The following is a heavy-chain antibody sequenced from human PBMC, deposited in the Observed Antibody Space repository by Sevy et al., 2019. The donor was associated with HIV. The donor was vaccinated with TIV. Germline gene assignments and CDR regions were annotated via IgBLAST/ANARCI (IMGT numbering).Heavy chain of an antibody. V-gene: IGHV3-66*02. J-gene: IGHJ4*02. CDR2: IFSSGST. Sequence: GGSLRLSCAISGFTVNDKYIIWVRQAPGKGLEWVSVIFSSGSTYYADSAKGRFTISRDNSKNTVYLKMNSLRPEDTAVYYCVSLFLSYRSGWSYFDYWGQGTLVTVSS. D-gene: IGHD6-19*01. CDR3: VSLFLSYRSGWSYFDY. CDR1: GFTVNDKY.